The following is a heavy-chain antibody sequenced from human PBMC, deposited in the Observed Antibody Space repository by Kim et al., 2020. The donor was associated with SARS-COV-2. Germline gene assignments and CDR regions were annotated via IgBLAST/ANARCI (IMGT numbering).Heavy chain of an antibody. CDR3: AREGMKGYGCVYYYYGMAV. Sequence: GGSLRLSCAASGFTFSSYSMNWVRQAPGKGLDGVSYINSNGSTIYYADSVKGRFTISRDNAKNSLYLQMNSLRDEDTAVYYCAREGMKGYGCVYYYYGMAVCGPGTTVTV. J-gene: IGHJ6*02. V-gene: IGHV3-48*02. D-gene: IGHD3-10*01. CDR2: INSNGSTI. CDR1: GFTFSSYS.